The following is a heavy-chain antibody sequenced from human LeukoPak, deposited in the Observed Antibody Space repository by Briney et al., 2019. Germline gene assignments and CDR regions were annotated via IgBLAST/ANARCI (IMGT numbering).Heavy chain of an antibody. D-gene: IGHD3-22*01. CDR2: ISYDGSNK. CDR1: GFTFSSYG. V-gene: IGHV3-30*18. J-gene: IGHJ4*02. Sequence: PGGSLRLSCAASGFTFSSYGMHWVRQAPGKGLEWVAVISYDGSNKYYADSVKGRFTISRDNSKNTLYLQMNSLRAEDTAVYYCAKDRYDSSGYYFFFDYWGQGTLVTVSS. CDR3: AKDRYDSSGYYFFFDY.